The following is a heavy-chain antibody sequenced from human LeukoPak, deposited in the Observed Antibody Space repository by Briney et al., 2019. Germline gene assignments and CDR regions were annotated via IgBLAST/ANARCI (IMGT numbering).Heavy chain of an antibody. CDR1: GGSFSGYY. Sequence: SETLSLTCAVYGGSFSGYYWSWIRQPPGKGPEWIGEINHSGSTNYNPSLKSRVTISVDTSKNQFSLKLSSVTAADTAVYYCARVLGYGDYVFYYYYMDVWGKGTTVTVSS. CDR3: ARVLGYGDYVFYYYYMDV. V-gene: IGHV4-34*01. J-gene: IGHJ6*03. D-gene: IGHD4-17*01. CDR2: INHSGST.